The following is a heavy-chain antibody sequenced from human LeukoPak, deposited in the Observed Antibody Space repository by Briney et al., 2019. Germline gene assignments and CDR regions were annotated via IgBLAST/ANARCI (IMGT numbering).Heavy chain of an antibody. CDR1: GVSVSSYY. D-gene: IGHD3-22*01. J-gene: IGHJ4*02. CDR2: IYYGGST. Sequence: SGTLSLTCTASGVSVSSYYWSWIRQAPGKGLEWVGDIYYGGSTYYEPSLKGRVTISVDKSKNTFSLKMNCVRAEDTAVYYCARLNYYDSSVYYLFDYWGQGTLVSVS. CDR3: ARLNYYDSSVYYLFDY. V-gene: IGHV4-59*02.